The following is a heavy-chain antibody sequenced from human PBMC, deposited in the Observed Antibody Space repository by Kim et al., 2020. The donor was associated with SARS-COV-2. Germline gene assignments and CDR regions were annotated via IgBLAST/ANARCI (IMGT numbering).Heavy chain of an antibody. V-gene: IGHV1-18*01. CDR1: GYTFSSYG. CDR3: ARNRGDYPLSY. J-gene: IGHJ4*02. CDR2: ISAYNGNT. Sequence: ASVKVSCKASGYTFSSYGVSWVRQAPGQGLEWMGWISAYNGNTNYAQKFQGRVTMTRDTSTNTAFMLLTNLISDDTALYYCARNRGDYPLSYWGQGTLVT. D-gene: IGHD4-17*01.